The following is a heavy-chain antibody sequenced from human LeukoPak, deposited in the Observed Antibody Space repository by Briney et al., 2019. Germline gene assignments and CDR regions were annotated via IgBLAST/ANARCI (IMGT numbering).Heavy chain of an antibody. V-gene: IGHV1-2*02. D-gene: IGHD3-9*01. J-gene: IGHJ3*02. CDR3: ARDSAEVLTGYYWHKAFDI. Sequence: ASVKVSCKASGYTFTGYYMHWVRQAPGQGLEWMGWINPNSGGTNYAQKFQGRVTMTRDTSISTAYMELSRPRSDDTAVYYCARDSAEVLTGYYWHKAFDIWGQGTMVTVSS. CDR2: INPNSGGT. CDR1: GYTFTGYY.